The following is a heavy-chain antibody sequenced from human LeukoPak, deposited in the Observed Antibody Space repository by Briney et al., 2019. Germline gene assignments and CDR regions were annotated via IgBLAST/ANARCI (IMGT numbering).Heavy chain of an antibody. V-gene: IGHV3-30*18. Sequence: GGSLRLSCAASGFTFSSYGRHWVRQAPGKGLEWVAVISYDGSNKYYADSVKGRFTISRDNSKNTLYLQMNSLRAEDTAVYYCAKDSAIFGVLYGGTFDYWGQGTLVTVSS. CDR2: ISYDGSNK. CDR1: GFTFSSYG. J-gene: IGHJ4*02. D-gene: IGHD3-3*01. CDR3: AKDSAIFGVLYGGTFDY.